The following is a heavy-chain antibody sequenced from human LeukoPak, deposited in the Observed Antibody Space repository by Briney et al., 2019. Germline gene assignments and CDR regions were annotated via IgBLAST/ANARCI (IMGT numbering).Heavy chain of an antibody. CDR1: GFTFSSYS. CDR2: ISSSSSYI. Sequence: GGSLRLSCAASGFTFSSYSMNWVRQAPGKGLEWVSSISSSSSYIYYADSVKGRFTISRDNAKNSPYLQMNSLRAEDTAVYYCASRGVAVAGTRSIDYWGQGTLVTVSS. D-gene: IGHD6-19*01. J-gene: IGHJ4*02. V-gene: IGHV3-21*01. CDR3: ASRGVAVAGTRSIDY.